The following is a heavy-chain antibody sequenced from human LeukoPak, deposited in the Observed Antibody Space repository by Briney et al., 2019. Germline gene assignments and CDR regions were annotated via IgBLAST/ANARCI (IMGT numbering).Heavy chain of an antibody. CDR1: GGSISSYY. J-gene: IGHJ4*02. CDR3: ARVLKGAYYYDSSGYPYFDY. V-gene: IGHV4-59*01. Sequence: SSETLSLTCTVSGGSISSYYWSWIRQPPGKGLEWIGYIYYSGSTNYNPSLKGRVTISVDTSKNQFSLKLSSVTAADTAVYYCARVLKGAYYYDSSGYPYFDYWGQGTLVTVSS. D-gene: IGHD3-22*01. CDR2: IYYSGST.